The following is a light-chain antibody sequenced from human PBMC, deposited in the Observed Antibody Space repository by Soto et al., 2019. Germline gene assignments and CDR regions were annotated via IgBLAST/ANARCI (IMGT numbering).Light chain of an antibody. V-gene: IGKV3-15*01. CDR3: QHYANWPLT. CDR2: DTS. Sequence: EIVMTQSPPTLSVSPGERATLSCRASQNVENKLAWYHQKPGQTPRLLIYDTSIRATGVPARFRGSASGTEFTLTITSLQSEDFAVYYCQHYANWPLTFGGGTKVDI. J-gene: IGKJ4*01. CDR1: QNVENK.